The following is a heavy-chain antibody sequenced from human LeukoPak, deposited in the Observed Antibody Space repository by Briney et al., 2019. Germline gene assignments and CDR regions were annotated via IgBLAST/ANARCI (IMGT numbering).Heavy chain of an antibody. CDR3: ARYSGYEQSVDY. Sequence: GASVKVSCKASGYTFTSYDINWVRQATGQGLEWMGWMNPNSGNTGYAQKFQGRVTITRNTSISTAYMELSSLRSGDTAVYYCARYSGYEQSVDYWGQGTLVTVSS. D-gene: IGHD5-12*01. J-gene: IGHJ4*02. V-gene: IGHV1-8*03. CDR1: GYTFTSYD. CDR2: MNPNSGNT.